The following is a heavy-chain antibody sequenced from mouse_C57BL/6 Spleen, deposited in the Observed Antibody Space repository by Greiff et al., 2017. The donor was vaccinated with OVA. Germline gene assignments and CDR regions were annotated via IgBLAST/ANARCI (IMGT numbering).Heavy chain of an antibody. V-gene: IGHV5-9-1*02. D-gene: IGHD4-1*01. CDR1: GFTFSSYA. CDR2: ISSGGDYI. CDR3: TRDPTGYWYFDV. Sequence: EVMLVESGEGLVKPGGSLKLSCAASGFTFSSYAMSWVRQTPEKRLEWVAYISSGGDYIYYADTVKGRFTISRDNARNTLYLQMSSLKSEDTAMYYCTRDPTGYWYFDVWGTGTTVTVSS. J-gene: IGHJ1*03.